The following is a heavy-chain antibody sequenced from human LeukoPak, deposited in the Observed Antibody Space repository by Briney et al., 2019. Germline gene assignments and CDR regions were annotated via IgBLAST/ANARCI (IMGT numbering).Heavy chain of an antibody. J-gene: IGHJ4*02. Sequence: GGSLRLSCAASGFTFTCYSMHWVRQAPGKGLEWVAVISYDIYSKYYADSVRGRFTISRDNSENTLYLQMNSLRGEDTAVYYCARDAWSVRSYFDYWGQGTLVTVSS. CDR1: GFTFTCYS. CDR2: ISYDIYSK. V-gene: IGHV3-30*04. D-gene: IGHD2-8*01. CDR3: ARDAWSVRSYFDY.